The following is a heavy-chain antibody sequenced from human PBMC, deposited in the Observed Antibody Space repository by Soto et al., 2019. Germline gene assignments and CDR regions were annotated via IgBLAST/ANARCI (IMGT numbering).Heavy chain of an antibody. D-gene: IGHD3-9*01. CDR1: GFTFSSYA. CDR2: ISGSGGST. CDR3: AKDGFNFHLYYYMDV. Sequence: GGSLRLSCAASGFTFSSYAMSWVRQAPGKGLEWVSAISGSGGSTYYADSVKGRFTISRDNSKNTLYLQMNSLRAEDTAVYYCAKDGFNFHLYYYMDVWDKGTTVTVSS. V-gene: IGHV3-23*01. J-gene: IGHJ6*03.